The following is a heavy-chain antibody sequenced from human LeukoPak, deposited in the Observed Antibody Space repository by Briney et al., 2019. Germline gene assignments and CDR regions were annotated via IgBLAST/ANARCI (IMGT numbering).Heavy chain of an antibody. D-gene: IGHD2-2*01. CDR3: AKALTEPDIVVVPAAASA. CDR2: ISGSGGST. CDR1: GFTFSSYA. Sequence: PGGSLRLSCAASGFTFSSYAMRWVRQAPGKGLEWVSAISGSGGSTYYADSVKGRFTISRDNSKNTLYLQMNSLRAEDTAVYYCAKALTEPDIVVVPAAASAWGQGTLVTVSS. J-gene: IGHJ5*02. V-gene: IGHV3-23*01.